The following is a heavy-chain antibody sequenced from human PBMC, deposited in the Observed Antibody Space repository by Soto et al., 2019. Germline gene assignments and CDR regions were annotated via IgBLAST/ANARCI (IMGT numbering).Heavy chain of an antibody. J-gene: IGHJ5*02. Sequence: GGSLRLSCITSGFTFSKFWMSWVRQAPGKGLEWVANIKHDGSQSYYEDSVKGRFTISRDNAKNSLYLQVNSLRVDDTAVYFCARLLLYSTSGRGWFDPRGQGTLVTVSS. V-gene: IGHV3-7*03. CDR2: IKHDGSQS. CDR1: GFTFSKFW. D-gene: IGHD2-2*02. CDR3: ARLLLYSTSGRGWFDP.